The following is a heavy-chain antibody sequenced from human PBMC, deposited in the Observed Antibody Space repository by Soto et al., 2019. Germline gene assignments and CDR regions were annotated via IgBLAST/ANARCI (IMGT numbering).Heavy chain of an antibody. CDR1: GGSFSGYY. J-gene: IGHJ5*02. Sequence: LSLTCAVYGGSFSGYYWSWLRQPPGKGLEWIGEINHSGSPNYNPSLKSRVTISVDTSKNQFSLKMTSVTAADTAVYYCATANWSPHYFDPWRQGTLVTVSS. CDR2: INHSGSP. CDR3: ATANWSPHYFDP. D-gene: IGHD1-1*01. V-gene: IGHV4-34*01.